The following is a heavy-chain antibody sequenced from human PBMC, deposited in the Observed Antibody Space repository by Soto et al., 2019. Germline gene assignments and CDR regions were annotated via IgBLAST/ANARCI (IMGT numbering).Heavy chain of an antibody. J-gene: IGHJ4*02. CDR1: GYTLTELS. V-gene: IGHV1-24*01. CDR3: ATGGCSSCPFDY. CDR2: FDPEDGET. Sequence: GASVKVSCKVSGYTLTELSMHWVRQAPGKGLEWMGGFDPEDGETIYAQKFQGRVTMTEDTSTDTAYMELSSLRSEDTAVYYCATGGCSSCPFDYWGQGTLVTVSS. D-gene: IGHD2-2*01.